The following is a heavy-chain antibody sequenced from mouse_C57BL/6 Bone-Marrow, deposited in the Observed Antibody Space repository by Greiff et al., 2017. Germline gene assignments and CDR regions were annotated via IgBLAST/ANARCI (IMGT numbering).Heavy chain of an antibody. Sequence: VQLQESGPGLVQPSQSLSITCTVSGFSLTSYGVHWVRQPPGKGLEWLGVIWSGGSTDYNAAFISRLSISKDNSTSQVFFKMNSLQADDTAIYYCAKNRDYPYDMDYWGQGTSVTVSS. J-gene: IGHJ4*01. CDR1: GFSLTSYG. CDR2: IWSGGST. D-gene: IGHD5-5*01. CDR3: AKNRDYPYDMDY. V-gene: IGHV2-4*01.